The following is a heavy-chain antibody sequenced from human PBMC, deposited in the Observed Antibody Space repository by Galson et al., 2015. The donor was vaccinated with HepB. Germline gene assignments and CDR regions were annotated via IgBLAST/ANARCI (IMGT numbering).Heavy chain of an antibody. CDR3: AKLTEVTITMVRGARFDY. D-gene: IGHD3-10*01. CDR2: ISGSGGST. J-gene: IGHJ4*02. V-gene: IGHV3-23*01. Sequence: SLRLSCAASGFTFSSYAMSWVRQAPGKGLEWVSAISGSGGSTYYADSVKGRFTISRDNSKNTLYLQMNSLRAEDTAVYYCAKLTEVTITMVRGARFDYWGQGTLVTVSS. CDR1: GFTFSSYA.